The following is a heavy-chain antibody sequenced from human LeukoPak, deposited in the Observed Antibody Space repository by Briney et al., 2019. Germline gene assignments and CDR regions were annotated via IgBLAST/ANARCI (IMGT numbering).Heavy chain of an antibody. CDR1: GGSFSGYY. CDR2: INHSGST. D-gene: IGHD3-9*01. V-gene: IGHV4-34*01. Sequence: PSETLSLTCAVYGGSFSGYYWSCIRQPPGKGLEWIGEINHSGSTNYNPSLKSRVTISVDTSKNQFSLKLSSVTAADTAVYYCARGYYDILTGYLPLNWFDPWGQGTLVTVSS. CDR3: ARGYYDILTGYLPLNWFDP. J-gene: IGHJ5*02.